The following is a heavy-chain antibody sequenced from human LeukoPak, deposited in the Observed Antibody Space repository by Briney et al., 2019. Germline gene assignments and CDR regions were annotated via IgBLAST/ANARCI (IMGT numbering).Heavy chain of an antibody. V-gene: IGHV1-2*02. J-gene: IGHJ6*03. CDR2: INPNSGGT. CDR1: GYTFTCYY. Sequence: GASVKVSCKASGYTFTCYYMHWVRQAPGQGLEWMGWINPNSGGTNYAQKFQGRVTMTRDTSISTAYMELSRLRSDDTAVYYCARALRPFGVVYKVHYYYMDVWGKGTTVTVSS. CDR3: ARALRPFGVVYKVHYYYMDV. D-gene: IGHD3-3*01.